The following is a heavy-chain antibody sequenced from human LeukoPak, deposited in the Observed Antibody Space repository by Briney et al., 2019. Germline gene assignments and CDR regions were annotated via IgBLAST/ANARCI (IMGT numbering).Heavy chain of an antibody. CDR2: ISSSSSYI. CDR3: ARADYYYGSGSGAFDI. J-gene: IGHJ3*02. CDR1: GFTFSSYS. V-gene: IGHV3-21*01. Sequence: PGGSLRLSCAASGFTFSSYSMNWVRQAPGKGLEWVSSISSSSSYIYYADSVKGRFTISRDNAKNSLYLQMNSLRAEDTAVYYCARADYYYGSGSGAFDIWGQGTMVTVSS. D-gene: IGHD3-10*01.